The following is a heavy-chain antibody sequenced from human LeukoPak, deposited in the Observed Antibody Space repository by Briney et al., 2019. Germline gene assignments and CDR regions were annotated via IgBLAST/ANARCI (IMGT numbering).Heavy chain of an antibody. CDR2: ISWNSGSI. CDR3: ARDSGSSGWYQEDY. CDR1: GFTFDDYA. V-gene: IGHV3-9*01. D-gene: IGHD6-19*01. Sequence: GGSLRLSCAASGFTFDDYAMHWVRQAPGKGLEWVSGISWNSGSIGYADSVKGRFTISRDNAKNSLYLQMNSLRAEDTALYYCARDSGSSGWYQEDYWGQGTLVTVSS. J-gene: IGHJ4*02.